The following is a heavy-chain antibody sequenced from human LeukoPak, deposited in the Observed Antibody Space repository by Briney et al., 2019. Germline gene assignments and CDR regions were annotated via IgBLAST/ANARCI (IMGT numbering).Heavy chain of an antibody. CDR3: ARRDSSSWSSFDY. CDR1: GGSISSYY. J-gene: IGHJ4*02. V-gene: IGHV4-59*08. CDR2: IYYSGST. D-gene: IGHD6-13*01. Sequence: PSETLSLTCTASGGSISSYYWSWIRQPPGKGLEWIGYIYYSGSTNYNPSLKSRVTMSVDTSKNQFSLKLSSVTAADTAVYYCARRDSSSWSSFDYWGQGTLVTVSS.